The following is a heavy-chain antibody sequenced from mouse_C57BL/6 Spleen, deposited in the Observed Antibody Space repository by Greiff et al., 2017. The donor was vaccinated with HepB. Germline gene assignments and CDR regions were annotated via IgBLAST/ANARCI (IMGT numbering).Heavy chain of an antibody. V-gene: IGHV5-6*01. J-gene: IGHJ2*01. CDR2: ISSGGSYT. Sequence: DVHLVESGGDLVKPGGSLKLSCAASGFTFSSYGMSWVRQTPDKRLEWVATISSGGSYTYYPDSVKGRFTISRDNAKNTLYLQMSSLKSEDTAMYYCARWGSGNYFDYWGQGTTLTVSS. CDR1: GFTFSSYG. CDR3: ARWGSGNYFDY. D-gene: IGHD3-1*01.